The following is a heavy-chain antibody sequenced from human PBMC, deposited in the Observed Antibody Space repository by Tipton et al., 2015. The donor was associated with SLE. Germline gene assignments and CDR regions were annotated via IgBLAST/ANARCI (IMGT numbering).Heavy chain of an antibody. CDR2: ISYTGST. J-gene: IGHJ4*02. CDR1: GGSISGSSYY. Sequence: TLSLTCSVSGGSISGSSYYWGWIRQSPGKGLEWIGSISYTGSTYYNPSLKSRVTISVDMSKNQFSLKLTSVTAADTAVYYCATSPLTLWGQGTLVTVSS. V-gene: IGHV4-39*07. D-gene: IGHD2-2*01. CDR3: ATSPLTL.